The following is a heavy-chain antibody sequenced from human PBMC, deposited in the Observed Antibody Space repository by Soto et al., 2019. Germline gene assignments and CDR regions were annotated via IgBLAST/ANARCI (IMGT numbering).Heavy chain of an antibody. CDR2: MNSDVSTT. J-gene: IGHJ4*02. Sequence: PWGSLRLSCATSGFTFGNYWMHWVRQAPRKGLEWVSRMNSDVSTTNYADSVKGRFTVSRDNARNTLFLQMNSLRAEDTAVYYCATAEFDYWGQGPLVTAS. CDR3: ATAEFDY. CDR1: GFTFGNYW. V-gene: IGHV3-74*01.